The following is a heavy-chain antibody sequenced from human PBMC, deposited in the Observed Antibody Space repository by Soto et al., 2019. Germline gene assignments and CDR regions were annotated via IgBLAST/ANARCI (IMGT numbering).Heavy chain of an antibody. CDR2: ISSSSSTI. V-gene: IGHV3-48*02. J-gene: IGHJ4*02. CDR3: ARDLPYYYDSSGSNFDY. CDR1: GFTFSSYS. D-gene: IGHD3-22*01. Sequence: GGSLRLSCAASGFTFSSYSMNWVRQAPGKGLEWVSYISSSSSTIYYADSVKGRFTISRDNAKNSLYLQMNSLRDEDTAVYYCARDLPYYYDSSGSNFDYWGQGTLVTVSS.